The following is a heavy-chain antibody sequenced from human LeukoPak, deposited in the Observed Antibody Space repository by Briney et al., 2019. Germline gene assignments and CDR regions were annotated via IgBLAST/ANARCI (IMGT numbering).Heavy chain of an antibody. CDR1: GYSFTRYW. D-gene: IGHD5-12*01. CDR3: ARPRGYSGYDLSL. CDR2: IYHGEYDT. Sequence: GESLEISCKGFGYSFTRYWIGWVRRRAGKGLRWMGMIYHGEYDTRYSPSFQGQVTISADKSISTAYLQWSSLKASDTAMYYCARPRGYSGYDLSLWGQGTLVTVSS. V-gene: IGHV5-51*01. J-gene: IGHJ4*02.